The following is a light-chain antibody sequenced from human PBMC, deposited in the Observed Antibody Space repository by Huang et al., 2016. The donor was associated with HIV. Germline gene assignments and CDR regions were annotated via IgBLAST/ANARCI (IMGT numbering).Light chain of an antibody. J-gene: IGKJ1*01. CDR3: QQRSNRTPTT. CDR2: DAS. V-gene: IGKV3-11*01. Sequence: EIILTQSPATLSLSPGERATLSCRASQSVGSYLAWYQQKPGPAPRLLIYDASNRATGIPARFSGGGSGTDCTLTIRGLEPDDFAVYFCQQRSNRTPTTFGQGTKVE. CDR1: QSVGSY.